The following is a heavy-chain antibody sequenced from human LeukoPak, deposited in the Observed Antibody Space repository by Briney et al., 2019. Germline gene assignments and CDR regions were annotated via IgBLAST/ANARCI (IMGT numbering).Heavy chain of an antibody. CDR1: GFTFSSYA. Sequence: GGSLRLSCAASGFTFSSYAMSWVRQAPGKGLEWVSAISGSGGSTYYADSVKGRFTISRDNSKNTLYLQMNSLRAEDTAVYYCAKEPHIVVVPGDWFDPWGQGTLVTVSS. CDR3: AKEPHIVVVPGDWFDP. D-gene: IGHD2-2*01. J-gene: IGHJ5*02. CDR2: ISGSGGST. V-gene: IGHV3-23*01.